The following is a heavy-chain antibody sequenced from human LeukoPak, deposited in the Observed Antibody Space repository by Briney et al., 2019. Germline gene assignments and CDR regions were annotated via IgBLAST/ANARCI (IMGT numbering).Heavy chain of an antibody. CDR3: ASYEAAAGMYYFDY. CDR2: IYYSGST. V-gene: IGHV4-59*01. D-gene: IGHD6-13*01. J-gene: IGHJ4*02. Sequence: PSETLSLTCTVSGGSISSYYWSWIRQPPGKGLEWIGYIYYSGSTNYNPSLKSRVTISVDTSKNQFSLKLSSVTAADTAVYYCASYEAAAGMYYFDYWGQGTLVTVSS. CDR1: GGSISSYY.